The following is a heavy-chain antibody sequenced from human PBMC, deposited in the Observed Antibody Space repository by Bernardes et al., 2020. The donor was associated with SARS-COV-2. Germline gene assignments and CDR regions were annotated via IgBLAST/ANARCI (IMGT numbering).Heavy chain of an antibody. D-gene: IGHD3-3*01. CDR1: GGSIRSYY. CDR2: IYYSGST. CDR3: ARHLTYYDFWSGYPTSRYYYYGMDV. V-gene: IGHV4-59*08. J-gene: IGHJ6*02. Sequence: SETLSLTCTVSGGSIRSYYWSWIRQPPGKGLEWIGYIYYSGSTNYNPSLKSRVTISVDTSKNQFSLKLSSVTAADTAVYYCARHLTYYDFWSGYPTSRYYYYGMDVWGQGTTVTVSS.